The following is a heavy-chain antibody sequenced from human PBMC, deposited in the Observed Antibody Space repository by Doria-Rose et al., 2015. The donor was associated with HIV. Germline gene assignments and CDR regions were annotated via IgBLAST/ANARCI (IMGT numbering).Heavy chain of an antibody. CDR1: GVSLSSPGMG. D-gene: IGHD6-13*01. CDR3: ARIKSSRWYHKYYVDF. CDR2: IFSDDER. J-gene: IGHJ4*02. V-gene: IGHV2-26*01. Sequence: QESGPVLVKPTETLTLTCTVSGVSLSSPGMGVSWIRQPPGKALEWLANIFSDDERSYNSSLKSRLTISRGTSKGQVVLTMTDMDPVDTATYYCARIKSSRWYHKYYVDFWGQGTLVIVSA.